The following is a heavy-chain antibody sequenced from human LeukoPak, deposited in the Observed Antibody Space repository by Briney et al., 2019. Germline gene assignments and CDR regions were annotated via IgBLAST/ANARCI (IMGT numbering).Heavy chain of an antibody. CDR2: VYGSGST. Sequence: SETLSLTCTVSGASISSYHWSWIRQPPGKGLEWIGYVYGSGSTDHNPSLKSRVTISADTSKNHFSLKLTSVTAADTAVYFCARARNFGGGRFYFDSWGQGILVTVSS. CDR3: ARARNFGGGRFYFDS. CDR1: GASISSYH. J-gene: IGHJ4*02. V-gene: IGHV4-59*01. D-gene: IGHD3-16*01.